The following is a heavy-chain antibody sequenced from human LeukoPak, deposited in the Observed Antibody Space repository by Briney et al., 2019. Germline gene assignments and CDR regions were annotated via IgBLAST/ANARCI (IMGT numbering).Heavy chain of an antibody. CDR1: GFTFSSYA. J-gene: IGHJ4*02. V-gene: IGHV3-23*01. CDR2: ISGTGVNR. Sequence: GGSLRLSCAASGFTFSSYAMSWVRQAPGKGLEWVSHISGTGVNRQYADSVKGRFTISRDSSTNTLYLQMNSLRADDTAVYYCAKGVVVVTAMNYFDYWGQGTLVTVSS. CDR3: AKGVVVVTAMNYFDY. D-gene: IGHD2-21*02.